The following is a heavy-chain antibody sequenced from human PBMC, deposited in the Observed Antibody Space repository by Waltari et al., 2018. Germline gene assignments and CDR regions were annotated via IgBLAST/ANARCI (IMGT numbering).Heavy chain of an antibody. V-gene: IGHV1-2*02. CDR1: GYTFTGYY. CDR3: ARQRWLQSYYFDY. Sequence: QVQLVQSGAEVKKPGASVKVSCKASGYTFTGYYMHWVRQAPGQGLEWIGWINPNSGGTNSAQKFQGRVTMTRETSISTAYMELSRLRSDDTAVYYWARQRWLQSYYFDYWGQGTLVTVSS. D-gene: IGHD5-12*01. CDR2: INPNSGGT. J-gene: IGHJ4*02.